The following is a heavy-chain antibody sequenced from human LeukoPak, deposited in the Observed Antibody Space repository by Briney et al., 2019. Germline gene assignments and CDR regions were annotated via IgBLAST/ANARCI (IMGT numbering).Heavy chain of an antibody. CDR2: INHSGGT. V-gene: IGHV4-34*01. CDR1: GGSFSGYY. Sequence: SETLSLTCAVYGGSFSGYYWSWIRQPPGKGLEWIGEINHSGGTNYNPSLKSRLTISVDTSKNQFSLKLSSVTAADTAVYYCARRGGYDSSGYYYEEVWFDPWGQGTLVTVSS. D-gene: IGHD3-22*01. CDR3: ARRGGYDSSGYYYEEVWFDP. J-gene: IGHJ5*02.